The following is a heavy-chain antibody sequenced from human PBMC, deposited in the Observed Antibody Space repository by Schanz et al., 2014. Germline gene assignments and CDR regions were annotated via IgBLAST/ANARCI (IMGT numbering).Heavy chain of an antibody. Sequence: EVQLLESGGGLVQPGGSLRLSCAASGFSFGTYAMSWVRQAPGKGLEWVSSISSGGGSTYYADSVKGRFTISRDNAKNSLYLEMNSLRAEDTALYYCARDRRNADLDYWGQGTLVTVSS. CDR2: ISSGGGST. V-gene: IGHV3-23*01. D-gene: IGHD1-1*01. CDR3: ARDRRNADLDY. J-gene: IGHJ4*02. CDR1: GFSFGTYA.